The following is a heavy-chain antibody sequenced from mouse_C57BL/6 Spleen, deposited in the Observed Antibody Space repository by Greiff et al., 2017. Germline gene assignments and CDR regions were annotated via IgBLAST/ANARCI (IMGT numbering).Heavy chain of an antibody. CDR1: GFTFSDYG. V-gene: IGHV5-17*01. J-gene: IGHJ1*03. CDR3: ARPQLGYWYFDV. CDR2: ISSGSSTI. D-gene: IGHD4-1*02. Sequence: EVKLMESGGGLVKPGGSLKLSCAASGFTFSDYGMHWVRQAPEKGLEWVAYISSGSSTIYYAEPVKGRFTISRDNAKNTLFLQMTSLRSADTAMYYCARPQLGYWYFDVWGTGTTVTVSS.